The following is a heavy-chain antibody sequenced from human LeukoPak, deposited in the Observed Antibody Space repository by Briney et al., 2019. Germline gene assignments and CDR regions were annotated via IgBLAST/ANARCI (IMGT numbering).Heavy chain of an antibody. CDR3: AREFYCGGDCYSGTY. CDR1: GFTFSSYS. D-gene: IGHD2-21*02. V-gene: IGHV3-21*01. Sequence: GSLILSCAASGFTFSSYSMNWVRQAPGKGLEWVSSISSSSSYIYYADSVKGRFTISRDNAKNSLYLQMNSLRAEDTAVYYCAREFYCGGDCYSGTYWGQGTLVTVSS. CDR2: ISSSSSYI. J-gene: IGHJ4*02.